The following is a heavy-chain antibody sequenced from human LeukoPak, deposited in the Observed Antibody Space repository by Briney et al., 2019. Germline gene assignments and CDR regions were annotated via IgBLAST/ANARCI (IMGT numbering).Heavy chain of an antibody. CDR2: IYYSGST. CDR1: GGSISSYC. J-gene: IGHJ4*02. Sequence: SETLSLTCTVSGGSISSYCWSWIRQPPGKGLEWIGYIYYSGSTNYNPSLKSRVTISVDTSKNQFSLKLSSVTAADTAVYYCARHYYDSSGYYGFLDYFDYWGQGTLVTVSS. CDR3: ARHYYDSSGYYGFLDYFDY. D-gene: IGHD3-22*01. V-gene: IGHV4-59*08.